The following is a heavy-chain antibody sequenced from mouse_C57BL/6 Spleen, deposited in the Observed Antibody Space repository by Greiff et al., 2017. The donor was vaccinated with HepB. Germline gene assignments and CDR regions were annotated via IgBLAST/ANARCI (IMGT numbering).Heavy chain of an antibody. Sequence: DVQLQESGPGLVKPSQSLSLTCSVTGYSITSGYYWNWIRQFPGNKLEWMGYISYDGSNNYNPSLKNRISITRDTSKNQFFLKLNSVPTEDTAKYYYARGGYGSSSMDYWGQGTSVTVSS. J-gene: IGHJ4*01. V-gene: IGHV3-6*01. D-gene: IGHD1-1*01. CDR1: GYSITSGYY. CDR3: ARGGYGSSSMDY. CDR2: ISYDGSN.